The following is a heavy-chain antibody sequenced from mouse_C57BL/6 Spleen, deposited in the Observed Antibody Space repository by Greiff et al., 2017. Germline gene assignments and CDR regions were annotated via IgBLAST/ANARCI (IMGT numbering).Heavy chain of an antibody. CDR1: GYTFTDYN. CDR3: ARRDGSSYNYAMDY. J-gene: IGHJ4*01. D-gene: IGHD1-1*01. V-gene: IGHV1-18*01. Sequence: VQLQQSGPELVKPGASVKIPCKASGYTFTDYNMDWVKQSHGKSLEWIGDINPNNGGTIYNQKFKGKATFTVDKSSSTAYMELRSLTSEDTAVYYCARRDGSSYNYAMDYWGQGTSVTVSS. CDR2: INPNNGGT.